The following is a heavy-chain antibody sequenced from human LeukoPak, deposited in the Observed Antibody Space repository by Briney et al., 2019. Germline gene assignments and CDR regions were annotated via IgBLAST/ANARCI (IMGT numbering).Heavy chain of an antibody. D-gene: IGHD3-22*01. Sequence: GGSLRLSCAASGFTFSTYAMNWVRQAPGKGLEWVSAISGSSSSTYYADSVKGRFTISRDNSKNTLYLQMNSLRAEDTAVYYCAKVRMITMIAYDAFDIWGQGTMVTVSS. CDR2: ISGSSSST. V-gene: IGHV3-23*01. J-gene: IGHJ3*02. CDR3: AKVRMITMIAYDAFDI. CDR1: GFTFSTYA.